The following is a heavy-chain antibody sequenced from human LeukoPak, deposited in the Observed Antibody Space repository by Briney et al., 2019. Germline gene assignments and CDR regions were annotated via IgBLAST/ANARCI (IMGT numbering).Heavy chain of an antibody. CDR2: ISYDGSNK. J-gene: IGHJ4*02. D-gene: IGHD5-18*01. CDR1: GFTFSSYG. CDR3: AKDMQHGGGYNYGIDY. V-gene: IGHV3-30*18. Sequence: GRSLRLSCAASGFTFSSYGMHWVRQAPGKGLEWVAVISYDGSNKYYADSVKGRFTISRDNSKNTLYLQMNSLRAEDTAVYYCAKDMQHGGGYNYGIDYWGQGTLVTVSS.